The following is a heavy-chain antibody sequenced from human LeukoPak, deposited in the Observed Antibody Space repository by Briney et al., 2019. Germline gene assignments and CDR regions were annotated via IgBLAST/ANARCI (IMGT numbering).Heavy chain of an antibody. CDR1: GGSLSGYY. CDR3: ATRGGDSSSWYWFDP. D-gene: IGHD6-13*01. CDR2: INHSGST. J-gene: IGHJ5*02. V-gene: IGHV4-34*01. Sequence: PSETLSLTCAVYGGSLSGYYWSWIRQPPGKGLEWIGEINHSGSTNYNPSLKSRVTISVDTSKNQFSLKLSSVTAADTAVYYCATRGGDSSSWYWFDPWGQGTLVTVSS.